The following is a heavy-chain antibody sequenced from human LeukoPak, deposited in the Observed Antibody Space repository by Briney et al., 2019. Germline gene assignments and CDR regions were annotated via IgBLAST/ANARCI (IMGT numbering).Heavy chain of an antibody. CDR3: ARGGEYSSEYNWFDP. D-gene: IGHD6-25*01. J-gene: IGHJ5*02. CDR1: GGSISTHY. Sequence: SEILSLTCIVSGGSISTHYWNWIRQPPGEGLEWIGYMRYDGSTNYNPSLKSRVIISMDTSKNQLSLKLTSVTAADTAMYYCARGGEYSSEYNWFDPWGQGTLVTVSS. V-gene: IGHV4-59*11. CDR2: MRYDGST.